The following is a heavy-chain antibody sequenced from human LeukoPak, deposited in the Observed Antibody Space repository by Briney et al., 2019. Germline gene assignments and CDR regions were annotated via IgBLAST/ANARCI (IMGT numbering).Heavy chain of an antibody. V-gene: IGHV4-34*01. CDR1: GGSFSGYY. CDR3: AQKFYYDSSGYFDY. CDR2: INHSGST. Sequence: SETLSLTCAVYGGSFSGYYWSWIRQPPGKGLEWIGEINHSGSTNYNPSLKSRVTISVDTSKNQFSLKLSSVTAADTAVYYCAQKFYYDSSGYFDYWGQGTLVTVSS. J-gene: IGHJ4*02. D-gene: IGHD3-22*01.